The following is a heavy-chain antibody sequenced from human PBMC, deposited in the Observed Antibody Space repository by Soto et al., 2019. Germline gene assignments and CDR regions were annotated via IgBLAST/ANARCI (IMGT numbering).Heavy chain of an antibody. CDR3: ARLGQLVPVGGYYYYGMDV. CDR2: IDPSDSYT. D-gene: IGHD6-6*01. CDR1: GYSFTSYW. J-gene: IGHJ6*02. V-gene: IGHV5-10-1*01. Sequence: GESLKISCKGSGYSFTSYWISWVRQMPGKGLEWMGRIDPSDSYTNYSPSFQGHVTISADKSISTAYLQWSSLKASDTAMYYCARLGQLVPVGGYYYYGMDVWGQGTTVTDSS.